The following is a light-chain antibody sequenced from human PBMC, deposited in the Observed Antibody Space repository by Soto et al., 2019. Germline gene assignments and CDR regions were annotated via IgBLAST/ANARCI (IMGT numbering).Light chain of an antibody. J-gene: IGKJ5*01. CDR2: AAS. CDR3: QQYNNWPPIT. CDR1: QSIVYW. Sequence: DIQMTQSPSTLSASVGDRVTITCRASQSIVYWLAWYQQKPGKAPNLLIYAASTLETGVPSRFSGSGSGTEFTLTISSLQSEDFAVYYCQQYNNWPPITFGQGTRLEIK. V-gene: IGKV1-5*01.